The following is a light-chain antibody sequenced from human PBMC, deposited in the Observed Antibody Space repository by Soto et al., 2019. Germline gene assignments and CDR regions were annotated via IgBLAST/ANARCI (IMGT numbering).Light chain of an antibody. V-gene: IGLV2-14*01. CDR2: EVS. CDR3: SSYTSSSTPCVV. CDR1: SSDVGGYNY. J-gene: IGLJ2*01. Sequence: QSALTQPASVSGSPGQSITISCTGTSSDVGGYNYVSWYQQHPGKAPKLMICEVSNRPSGVSNRFSGSKSGNTASLTISGLQAEDEADYYCSSYTSSSTPCVVFGGGTKVTVL.